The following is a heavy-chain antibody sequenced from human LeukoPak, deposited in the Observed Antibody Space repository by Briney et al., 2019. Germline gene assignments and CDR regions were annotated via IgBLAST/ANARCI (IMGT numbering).Heavy chain of an antibody. D-gene: IGHD1-14*01. CDR3: ARGLFWYPSPGTYYYYYYMDV. CDR2: IHHSGST. CDR1: GYSISSGYY. Sequence: SETLSLTCTVSGYSISSGYYWGWIRQPPGKGLEWIGSIHHSGSTYYSPSLKSRVTISVDTSKNQFSLKLSSVTAADTAVYYCARGLFWYPSPGTYYYYYYMDVWGKGTTVTVSS. V-gene: IGHV4-38-2*02. J-gene: IGHJ6*03.